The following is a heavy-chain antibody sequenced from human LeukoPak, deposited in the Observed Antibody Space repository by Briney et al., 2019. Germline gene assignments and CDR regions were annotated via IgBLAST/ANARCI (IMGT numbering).Heavy chain of an antibody. CDR1: GFTFKDYA. D-gene: IGHD3-10*01. V-gene: IGHV3-23*01. J-gene: IGHJ4*02. CDR2: ISGSGTSK. Sequence: HPGGSLRLSCVASGFTFKDYAISWVRQAPGKGLEWVSAISGSGTSKYYIDSVRGRFTISRDNSKNTLYLQMNSLRAEDTALYYCAKDRSSSGSYFNYWGQGTLVTVSS. CDR3: AKDRSSSGSYFNY.